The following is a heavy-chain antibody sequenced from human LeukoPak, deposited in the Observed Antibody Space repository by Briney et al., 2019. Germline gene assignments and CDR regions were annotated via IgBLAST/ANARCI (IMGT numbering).Heavy chain of an antibody. CDR2: IVLGSGNT. CDR1: GFTFHTSA. Sequence: AASVKVSCKASGFTFHTSAMQWVRQARGQRLEWIGWIVLGSGNTVYSHKFHDRVIITRDMSTSTVYLELDSLGSEHTAVYYFAAQRGASLHDFWSTRLFDPWGQGTLVTVSS. CDR3: AAQRGASLHDFWSTRLFDP. D-gene: IGHD3-3*01. V-gene: IGHV1-58*02. J-gene: IGHJ5*02.